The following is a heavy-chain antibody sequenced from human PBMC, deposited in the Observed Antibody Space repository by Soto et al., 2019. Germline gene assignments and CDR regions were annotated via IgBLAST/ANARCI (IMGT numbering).Heavy chain of an antibody. V-gene: IGHV3-23*01. Sequence: EVQLLESGGGLVQPGGSLRLSCAASGFTFSSYAMSWVRQAPGKGLEWVSPISGIGGNAYYADSVKGRFSISRDNSKNTLHLQMNSLRADDTAVYYCAKDGASGSYPPYYYYGMDVWGQGTTVTVSS. CDR1: GFTFSSYA. CDR3: AKDGASGSYPPYYYYGMDV. D-gene: IGHD1-26*01. J-gene: IGHJ6*02. CDR2: ISGIGGNA.